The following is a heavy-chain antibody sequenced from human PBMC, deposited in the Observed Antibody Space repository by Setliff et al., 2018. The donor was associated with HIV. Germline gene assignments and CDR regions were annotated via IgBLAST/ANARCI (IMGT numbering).Heavy chain of an antibody. Sequence: SETLSLTCTVSGDSLSSSSYYWGWIRQPPGKGLEWIGSIFYSGTTYYNPSLESRVTISVDTSKNQFPLKLSSATATDTAVYYCARHGLRFLACFDYWGQGALVTVS. CDR1: GDSLSSSSYY. CDR3: ARHGLRFLACFDY. CDR2: IFYSGTT. J-gene: IGHJ4*02. V-gene: IGHV4-39*01. D-gene: IGHD3-3*01.